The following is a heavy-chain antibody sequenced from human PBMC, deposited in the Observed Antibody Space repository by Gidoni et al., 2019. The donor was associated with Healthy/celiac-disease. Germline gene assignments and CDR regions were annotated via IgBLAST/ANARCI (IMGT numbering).Heavy chain of an antibody. V-gene: IGHV3-9*01. CDR2: ISWNSVSR. J-gene: IGHJ6*02. CDR3: AKEDRIAVAGRLYYDYGMDV. D-gene: IGHD6-19*01. Sequence: EVQLVWSGGGLVQRGRSLRLSCAASGFTLDGYAMHWVRQAPGRGLEWGSGISWNSVSRGYADSVKGRFTISRDNAKNSLYLQMNSLRAEDTALYYCAKEDRIAVAGRLYYDYGMDVWGQGTTVTVSS. CDR1: GFTLDGYA.